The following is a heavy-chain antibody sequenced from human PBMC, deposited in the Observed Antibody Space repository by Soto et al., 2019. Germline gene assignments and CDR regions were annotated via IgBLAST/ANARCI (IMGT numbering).Heavy chain of an antibody. J-gene: IGHJ5*02. D-gene: IGHD2-2*01. V-gene: IGHV4-31*03. CDR1: GGSISSGGYY. CDR3: AREHIVVVPAAPWGWFDP. CDR2: IYYSGST. Sequence: SETLSLTCTVSGGSISSGGYYWSWIRQHPGKGLEWIGYIYYSGSTYYNPSLKSRVTISVDTSKNQFSLKLSSVTAADTAVDYCAREHIVVVPAAPWGWFDPWGQGTLVTVSS.